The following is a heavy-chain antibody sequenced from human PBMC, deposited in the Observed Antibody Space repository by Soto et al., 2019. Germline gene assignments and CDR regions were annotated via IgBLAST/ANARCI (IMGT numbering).Heavy chain of an antibody. V-gene: IGHV4-59*01. D-gene: IGHD6-13*01. CDR3: ARDAHSGYSSSWYPRGFDP. Sequence: TSATRSLTCTVSGGSISSYCWSWIRQPPGKGLEWIGYIYYSGSTNYNPSLKSRVTISVDTSKNQFSLKLSSVTAADTAVYYCARDAHSGYSSSWYPRGFDPWGQGTLVTVSS. CDR2: IYYSGST. J-gene: IGHJ5*02. CDR1: GGSISSYC.